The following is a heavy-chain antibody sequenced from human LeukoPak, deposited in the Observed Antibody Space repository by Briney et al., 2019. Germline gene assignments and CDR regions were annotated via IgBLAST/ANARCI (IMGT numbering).Heavy chain of an antibody. J-gene: IGHJ4*02. V-gene: IGHV3-23*01. D-gene: IGHD2-2*01. CDR1: GFTFSSYA. Sequence: QPGGSLRLSYAASGFTFSSYAMSWVRQAPGKGLERVSAISGSGGSTYYADSGKGRFPISRDNSKNTLYLQMNSLRAEDTAVYYCAKGPIPRYCSSTSCYRGFYFDYWGQGTLVTVSS. CDR3: AKGPIPRYCSSTSCYRGFYFDY. CDR2: ISGSGGST.